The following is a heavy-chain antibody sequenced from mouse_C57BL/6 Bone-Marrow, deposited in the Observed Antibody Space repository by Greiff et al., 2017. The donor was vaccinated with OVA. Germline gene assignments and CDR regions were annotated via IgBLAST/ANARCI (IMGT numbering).Heavy chain of an antibody. V-gene: IGHV14-2*01. CDR1: GFNITDYY. Sequence: EVMLVESGAELVKPGASVKLSCTASGFNITDYYMHWVKQRTEQGLEWIGRIDPEDGETKYAPKFQGKATITADTSSNTAYLQLSSLTSEDTAVYYCAIITTVVATPDYWGQGTTLTVSS. J-gene: IGHJ2*01. CDR3: AIITTVVATPDY. CDR2: IDPEDGET. D-gene: IGHD1-1*01.